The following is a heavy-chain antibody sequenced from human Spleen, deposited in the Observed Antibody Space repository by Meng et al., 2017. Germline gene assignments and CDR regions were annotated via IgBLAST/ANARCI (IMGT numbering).Heavy chain of an antibody. J-gene: IGHJ4*02. CDR1: GYTFTGYY. D-gene: IGHD6-13*01. CDR2: IIPIFGTA. Sequence: SVKVSCKASGYTFTGYYMHWVRQAPGQGLEWMGGIIPIFGTANYAQKFQGRVTITTDESTSTAYMELSGLRSDDTAMYYCARDENISAAGKLFGDYWGQGTLVTVSS. CDR3: ARDENISAAGKLFGDY. V-gene: IGHV1-69*05.